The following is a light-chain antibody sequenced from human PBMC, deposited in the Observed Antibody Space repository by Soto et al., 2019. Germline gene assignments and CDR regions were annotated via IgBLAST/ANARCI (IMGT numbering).Light chain of an antibody. J-gene: IGKJ4*01. Sequence: EIVLTQSPGTLSLSPGERATLSCRASQSVGRNYLAWYQQTPGQAPRLLIHAASSRATGIPDTFSGSGSETDFTLTISRLEPEDFAVYYCQQYAESPLTFGGGTKVEIK. CDR1: QSVGRNY. CDR3: QQYAESPLT. CDR2: AAS. V-gene: IGKV3-20*01.